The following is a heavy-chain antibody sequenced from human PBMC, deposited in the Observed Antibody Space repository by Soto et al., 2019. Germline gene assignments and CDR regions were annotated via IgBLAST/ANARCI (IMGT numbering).Heavy chain of an antibody. CDR1: GFTFSASD. Sequence: EVQLVESGGGLVQPGGSLRLSCAASGFTFSASDMHWVRQATGKGLEWVAAIGTLHDTYYPDSVKGRFTISRENAKNSFFLQMNSPGAGETAVYYCARQASYWHGGGGWFDPWGQGTLVTVSS. CDR3: ARQASYWHGGGGWFDP. CDR2: IGTLHDT. D-gene: IGHD2-8*02. V-gene: IGHV3-13*01. J-gene: IGHJ5*02.